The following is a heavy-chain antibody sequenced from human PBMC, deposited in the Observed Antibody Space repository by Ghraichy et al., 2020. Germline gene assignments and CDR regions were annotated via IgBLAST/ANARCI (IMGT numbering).Heavy chain of an antibody. J-gene: IGHJ2*01. CDR2: IKSKTGGGTT. V-gene: IGHV3-15*01. CDR1: GFSFSVAW. D-gene: IGHD4-11*01. CDR3: STSNIRQFDL. Sequence: LTCSASGFSFSVAWMSWVRQAPGKGLEWVGRIKSKTGGGTTDYAAPAKGRFTISRDDSKNTFYLQMNSLRTEDTAVYYCSTSNIRQFDLWGRGTLVSVSS.